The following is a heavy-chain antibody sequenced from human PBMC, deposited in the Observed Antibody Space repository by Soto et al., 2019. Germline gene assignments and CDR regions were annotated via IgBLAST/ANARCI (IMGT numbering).Heavy chain of an antibody. V-gene: IGHV3-23*01. CDR3: ASMGPQGRNTFDY. Sequence: QPGGSLRLSCAASGFTFSNYAMSWVRQAPGKGLEWVSVISGSGSRTYYADSVKGRFTISRDNSKNTLYLQMNSLRAEDTAIYYCASMGPQGRNTFDYWGQGTLVTVSS. CDR1: GFTFSNYA. J-gene: IGHJ4*02. CDR2: ISGSGSRT.